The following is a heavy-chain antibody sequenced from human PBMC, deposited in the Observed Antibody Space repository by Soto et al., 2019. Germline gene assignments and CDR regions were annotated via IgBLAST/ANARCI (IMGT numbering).Heavy chain of an antibody. CDR2: ISAYNGNT. CDR1: GYTFTSYG. J-gene: IGHJ3*02. D-gene: IGHD3-22*01. Sequence: ASVKVSCKASGYTFTSYGVSWVRQAPGQGLEWMGWISAYNGNTNYAQKLQGRVTMTTDTSTSTAYMELRSLRSDDTAVYYCARDQFYDSSGYPRRSDAFDIRGQGTMVTVSS. CDR3: ARDQFYDSSGYPRRSDAFDI. V-gene: IGHV1-18*01.